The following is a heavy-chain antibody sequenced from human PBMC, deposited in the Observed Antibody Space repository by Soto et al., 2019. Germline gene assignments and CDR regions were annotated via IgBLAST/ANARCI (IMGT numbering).Heavy chain of an antibody. J-gene: IGHJ4*02. D-gene: IGHD1-26*01. CDR3: TRTSDQDS. V-gene: IGHV1-8*01. CDR1: GYTFTSYD. Sequence: QVQLVQSGAEVKKPGASVKVSCKASGYTFTSYDINWVRQAAGQGLEWMGRINPNNGNTAYAQKFQGRVTMTRNTSISTDYVELNSLRSDDTAIYYCTRTSDQDSWGQGTLVTVSA. CDR2: INPNNGNT.